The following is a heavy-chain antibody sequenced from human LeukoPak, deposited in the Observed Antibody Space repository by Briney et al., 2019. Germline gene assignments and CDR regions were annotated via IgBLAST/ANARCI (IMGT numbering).Heavy chain of an antibody. D-gene: IGHD2-2*02. V-gene: IGHV4-61*01. CDR2: IYYSGST. CDR3: AGGYCSSTSCYTPIYYYYYMDV. Sequence: SETLSLTCTVSGGSISSGSYYWSWIRQPPGKGLEWIGYIYYSGSTNYNPSLKSRVTISVDTSKNQFSLKLSSVTAADTAVYYCAGGYCSSTSCYTPIYYYYYMDVWGKGTTVTVSS. J-gene: IGHJ6*03. CDR1: GGSISSGSYY.